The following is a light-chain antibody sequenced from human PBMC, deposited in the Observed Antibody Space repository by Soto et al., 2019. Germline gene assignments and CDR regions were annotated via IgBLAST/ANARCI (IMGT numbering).Light chain of an antibody. CDR2: GAS. CDR1: QPFSSSY. Sequence: EIVLTQSPGTLSLSPGERATLSCRAIQPFSSSYLAWYQQKPGQAPRLLIYGASSRATGIPDRFSGSGSGTDFTLTISRLEPEDFAVYYCQQCGSSPLITFGQGTRLEIK. V-gene: IGKV3-20*01. CDR3: QQCGSSPLIT. J-gene: IGKJ5*01.